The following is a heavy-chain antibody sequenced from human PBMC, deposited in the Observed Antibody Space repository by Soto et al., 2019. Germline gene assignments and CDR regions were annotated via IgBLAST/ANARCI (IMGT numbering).Heavy chain of an antibody. D-gene: IGHD6-13*01. CDR1: GYTFTSYG. CDR3: ALVWSRSWHGGSEY. V-gene: IGHV1-18*01. Sequence: ASVKVSCKASGYTFTSYGISWVRQAPGQGLEWMGWISAYNGNTNYAQKLQGRVTMTTDTSTSTAYMELRSLRSDDTAVYYCALVWSRSWHGGSEYWGQGTLVTVSS. CDR2: ISAYNGNT. J-gene: IGHJ4*02.